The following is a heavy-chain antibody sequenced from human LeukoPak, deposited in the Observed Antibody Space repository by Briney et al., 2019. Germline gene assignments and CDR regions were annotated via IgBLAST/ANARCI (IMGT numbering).Heavy chain of an antibody. J-gene: IGHJ5*02. CDR3: ARGGFSSSGWYKNWFDP. CDR1: GGTFSSYT. Sequence: SVKVSCKASGGTFSSYTISWARQAPGQGLEWMGRIIPILGIANYAQKFQGRVTVTADKSTSTAYMELSSLRSEDTAVYYCARGGFSSSGWYKNWFDPWGQGTLVTVSS. CDR2: IIPILGIA. V-gene: IGHV1-69*02. D-gene: IGHD6-19*01.